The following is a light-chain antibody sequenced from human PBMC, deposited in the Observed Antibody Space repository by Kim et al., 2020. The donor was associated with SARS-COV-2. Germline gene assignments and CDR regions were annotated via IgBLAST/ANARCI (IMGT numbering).Light chain of an antibody. J-gene: IGLJ3*02. V-gene: IGLV3-19*01. CDR1: TIGNYY. CDR2: VKY. Sequence: AHTVCRTCHGDTIGNYYAPLFHQRPAQAPLLLLFVKYNRPSGGPDRFSGSGSGNTASLPITGAQAEDEADYYCSSRDSSGGHVVFGGGTQLTVL. CDR3: SSRDSSGGHVV.